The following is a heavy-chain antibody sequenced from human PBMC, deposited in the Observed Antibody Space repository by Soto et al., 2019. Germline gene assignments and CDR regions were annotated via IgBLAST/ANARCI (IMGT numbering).Heavy chain of an antibody. V-gene: IGHV1-24*01. CDR2: FDPEDGET. CDR3: ATELSHYDILTGYFPYFDY. Sequence: QVQLVQSGAEVKKPGASVKVSCKVSGYTLTELSMHWVRQAPGKGLEWMGGFDPEDGETIYAQKFQGRVTMTEDTSTDTAYMELSSLISEDTAVYYCATELSHYDILTGYFPYFDYWGQGTLVTVSS. D-gene: IGHD3-9*01. J-gene: IGHJ4*02. CDR1: GYTLTELS.